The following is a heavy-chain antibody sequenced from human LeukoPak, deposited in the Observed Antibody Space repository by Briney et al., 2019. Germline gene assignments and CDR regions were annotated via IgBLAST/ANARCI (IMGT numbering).Heavy chain of an antibody. V-gene: IGHV3-9*01. D-gene: IGHD3-22*01. CDR3: AKSLLYYYDSSGYSDAFDI. CDR2: ISWNSGSI. Sequence: GGCLRLSCAASGFTFDDYAMHWVRQAPGKGLEWVSGISWNSGSIGYADSVKGRFTISRDNAKNSLYLQMNSLRAEDPALYYCAKSLLYYYDSSGYSDAFDIWGQGTMVTVSS. J-gene: IGHJ3*02. CDR1: GFTFDDYA.